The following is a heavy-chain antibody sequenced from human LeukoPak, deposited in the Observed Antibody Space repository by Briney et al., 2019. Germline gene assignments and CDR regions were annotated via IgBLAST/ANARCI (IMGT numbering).Heavy chain of an antibody. V-gene: IGHV3-20*04. CDR1: GFTFDDYA. J-gene: IGHJ4*02. Sequence: PGGSLRLSCAASGFTFDDYAMSWVRQVPGKGLQWVSGINWNGLSTRYADSVKGRFTISRDNAKNSLYLQMNRLRAEDTALYYCARGYDSSDYYHMKYRGQGTLITVSS. CDR2: INWNGLST. CDR3: ARGYDSSDYYHMKY. D-gene: IGHD3-22*01.